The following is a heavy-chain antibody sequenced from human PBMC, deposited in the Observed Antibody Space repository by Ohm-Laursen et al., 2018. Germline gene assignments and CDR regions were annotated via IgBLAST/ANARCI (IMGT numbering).Heavy chain of an antibody. V-gene: IGHV1-24*01. J-gene: IGHJ5*02. CDR3: ATTLSGYVLGFDGGS. D-gene: IGHD3-22*01. CDR2: FDPEDGET. CDR1: GYTLTELS. Sequence: ASVKVSCKVSGYTLTELSMHWVRQAPGKGLEWMGGFDPEDGETIYAQKFQGRVTMTEDTSTDTAYMELSSLRFEDTAMYYCATTLSGYVLGFDGGSWGQGTLVIVSS.